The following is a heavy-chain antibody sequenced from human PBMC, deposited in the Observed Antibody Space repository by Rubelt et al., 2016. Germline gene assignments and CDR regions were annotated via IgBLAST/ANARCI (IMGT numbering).Heavy chain of an antibody. CDR1: GFNFSSYA. V-gene: IGHV3-48*02. CDR3: AREGLELHLYNWFDP. D-gene: IGHD1-7*01. CDR2: ISSTSSTI. J-gene: IGHJ5*02. Sequence: GFNFSSYAIHWVRQAPGKGLEWVSYISSTSSTIYYADSVKGRFTISRDSAKNSLYLQMSSLRDEDTAVYYCAREGLELHLYNWFDPWGQGTLVTVSS.